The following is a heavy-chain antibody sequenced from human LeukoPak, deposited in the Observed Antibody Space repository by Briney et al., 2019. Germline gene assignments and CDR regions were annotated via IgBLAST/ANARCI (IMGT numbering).Heavy chain of an antibody. J-gene: IGHJ4*02. V-gene: IGHV4-39*07. CDR2: IYYSGRT. Sequence: PSEALSLTYTVSGDSISNTNYYWGWIRRPPGKGLEWIGSIYYSGRTYYNPSLKRRVTISGDTSKNQFSLRLSSVTAADTAVYYCTTIEYSSSIVYWGQGTLVTVSS. CDR1: GDSISNTNYY. D-gene: IGHD6-6*01. CDR3: TTIEYSSSIVY.